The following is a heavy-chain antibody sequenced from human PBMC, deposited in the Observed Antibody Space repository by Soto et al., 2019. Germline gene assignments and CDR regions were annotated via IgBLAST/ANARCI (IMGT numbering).Heavy chain of an antibody. CDR2: VYYSGST. V-gene: IGHV4-59*01. CDR3: ARESAGSGKNNWFDP. Sequence: SETLSLTCTVSGGSINSYYWSWIRQPPGKVLEWIGFVYYSGSTKYNPSLKSRVTISVDTSQNQLSLRLSSVTAADTAVYYCARESAGSGKNNWFDPWGQGTLVT. J-gene: IGHJ5*02. CDR1: GGSINSYY. D-gene: IGHD3-10*01.